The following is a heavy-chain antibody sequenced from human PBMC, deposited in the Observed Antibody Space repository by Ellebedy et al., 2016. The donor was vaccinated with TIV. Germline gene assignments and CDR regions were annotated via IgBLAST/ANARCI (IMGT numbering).Heavy chain of an antibody. CDR1: GGSISSGGYY. Sequence: SETLSLXXTVSGGSISSGGYYWSWIRQHPGKGLEWIGYIYYSGSTYYNPSLKSRVTISVDTSKNQFSLKLSSVTAADTAVYYCARDYGSGLVGFDPWGQGTLVTVSS. CDR3: ARDYGSGLVGFDP. CDR2: IYYSGST. J-gene: IGHJ5*02. D-gene: IGHD3-10*01. V-gene: IGHV4-31*03.